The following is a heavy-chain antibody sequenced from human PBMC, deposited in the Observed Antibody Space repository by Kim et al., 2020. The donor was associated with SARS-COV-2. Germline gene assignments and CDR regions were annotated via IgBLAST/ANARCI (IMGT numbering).Heavy chain of an antibody. J-gene: IGHJ3*02. D-gene: IGHD2-15*01. CDR1: GGSISSSSYY. CDR3: ARSFTKGFCSGGTCSRRWDAFDI. Sequence: SETLSLTCTVSGGSISSSSYYRGWIRQPPGKGLEWIGNIYYSGSTYYNPSLKSRVTISVDTSKNHFSLKVTSVTAADTAVYYCARSFTKGFCSGGTCSRRWDAFDIWGQGTMVTVSS. V-gene: IGHV4-39*02. CDR2: IYYSGST.